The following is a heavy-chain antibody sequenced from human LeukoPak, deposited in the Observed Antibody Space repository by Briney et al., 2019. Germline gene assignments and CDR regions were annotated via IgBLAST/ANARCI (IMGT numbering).Heavy chain of an antibody. D-gene: IGHD3-10*01. Sequence: GGSLRLSCAASGFTFNSYWMSWVRQAPGKGLEWVANIKEDGSEKYYVDSVKGRFTISRDNAKNSLYLQMNSLRAEDTAMYYCARDGWFGDYNWFDPWGQGTLVTVSS. CDR2: IKEDGSEK. CDR1: GFTFNSYW. CDR3: ARDGWFGDYNWFDP. V-gene: IGHV3-7*01. J-gene: IGHJ5*02.